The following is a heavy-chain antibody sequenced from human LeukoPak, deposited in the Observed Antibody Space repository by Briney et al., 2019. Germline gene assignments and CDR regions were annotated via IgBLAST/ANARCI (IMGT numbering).Heavy chain of an antibody. D-gene: IGHD6-6*01. CDR2: INHSGST. CDR3: ARYVYSSSPFDY. J-gene: IGHJ4*02. V-gene: IGHV4-34*01. CDR1: GGSSSGYY. Sequence: PSETLSLTCAVYGGSSSGYYWSWIRQPPGKGLEWIGEINHSGSTNYNPSLKSRVTISVDTSKNQFSLKLSSVTAADTAVYYCARYVYSSSPFDYWGQGTLVTVSS.